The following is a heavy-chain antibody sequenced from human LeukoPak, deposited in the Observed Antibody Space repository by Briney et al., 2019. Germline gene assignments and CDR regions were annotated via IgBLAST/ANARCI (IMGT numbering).Heavy chain of an antibody. D-gene: IGHD4-23*01. CDR1: GFSFSTYA. CDR2: ISYDESNK. CDR3: ATGPTVVTPGAFDI. V-gene: IGHV3-30*04. Sequence: GGSLRLSCAASGFSFSTYAMHWLRQASGKGLEWVAVISYDESNKYYADSVKGRFTISRDNSKNTLFLQMNSLRTDDTAVYYCATGPTVVTPGAFDIWGQGTMVTVSS. J-gene: IGHJ3*02.